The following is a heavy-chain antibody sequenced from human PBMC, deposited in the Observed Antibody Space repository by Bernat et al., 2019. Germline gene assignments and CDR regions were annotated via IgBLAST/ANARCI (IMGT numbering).Heavy chain of an antibody. CDR2: IKPDGSEK. Sequence: EVQLVESGGGLVQPGGSLRLSCAASGFTFSSYWMSWVRQAPGKGLEGVANIKPDGSEKYYVDSVKGRFTISRDNAKNSLYLQMNSLRAEDTAVYYCARGGSSVATQAFYFQHWGQGTLVTVSS. J-gene: IGHJ1*01. D-gene: IGHD5-12*01. V-gene: IGHV3-7*03. CDR3: ARGGSSVATQAFYFQH. CDR1: GFTFSSYW.